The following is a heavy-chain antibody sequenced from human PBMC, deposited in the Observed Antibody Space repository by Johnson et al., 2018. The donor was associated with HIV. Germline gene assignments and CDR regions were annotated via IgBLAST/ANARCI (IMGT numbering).Heavy chain of an antibody. D-gene: IGHD6-19*01. V-gene: IGHV3-20*04. CDR3: AKDRSTGWYPAFDI. Sequence: VQLVESGGGVVRPGGSLRLSCAASGFTFDDYGMTWVRQAPGKGLEWVSGINWNGGSTGYADSVKGRFTISRDNAKNSLYLQMNSLTAEDTALYYCAKDRSTGWYPAFDIWGQGTMVTVSS. CDR1: GFTFDDYG. CDR2: INWNGGST. J-gene: IGHJ3*02.